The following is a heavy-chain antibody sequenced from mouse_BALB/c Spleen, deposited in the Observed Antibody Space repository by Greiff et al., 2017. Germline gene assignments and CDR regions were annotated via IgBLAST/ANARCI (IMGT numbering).Heavy chain of an antibody. Sequence: EVQLQESGPGLVKPSQSLSLTCTVTGYSITSDYAWNWIRQFPGNKLEWMGYISYSGSTSYNPSLKSRISITRDTSKNQFFLQLNSVTTEDTATYYCARHYYGNFDYWGQGTTLTVSS. CDR2: ISYSGST. D-gene: IGHD2-1*01. V-gene: IGHV3-2*02. CDR3: ARHYYGNFDY. J-gene: IGHJ2*01. CDR1: GYSITSDYA.